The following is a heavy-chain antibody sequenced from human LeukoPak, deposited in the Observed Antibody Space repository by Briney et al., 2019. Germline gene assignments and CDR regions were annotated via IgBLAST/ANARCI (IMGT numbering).Heavy chain of an antibody. Sequence: SETLSLTCAVYGGSFSGYYWSWIRQPPGKGLEWIGEINHSGSTNYNPSLKSRVTISVDTSKNQFSLKLSSVTAADTAVYYCARESHVLRFLEWLSHGMDVWGQGTTVSVSS. CDR3: ARESHVLRFLEWLSHGMDV. CDR1: GGSFSGYY. J-gene: IGHJ6*02. CDR2: INHSGST. D-gene: IGHD3-3*01. V-gene: IGHV4-34*01.